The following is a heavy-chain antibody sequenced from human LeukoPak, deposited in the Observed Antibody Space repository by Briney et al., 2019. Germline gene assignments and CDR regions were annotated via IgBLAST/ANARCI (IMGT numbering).Heavy chain of an antibody. CDR2: IYYSGST. V-gene: IGHV4-30-4*01. CDR1: GGSISSGDYY. J-gene: IGHJ4*02. Sequence: SETLSLTCTVSGGSISSGDYYWSWIRQPPGKGLEWIGYIYYSGSTYHNPSLKSRVTISVDTSKNQFSLKLSSVTAADTAVYYCARGLGYCSSTSCYCYFDYWGQGTLVTVSS. D-gene: IGHD2-2*01. CDR3: ARGLGYCSSTSCYCYFDY.